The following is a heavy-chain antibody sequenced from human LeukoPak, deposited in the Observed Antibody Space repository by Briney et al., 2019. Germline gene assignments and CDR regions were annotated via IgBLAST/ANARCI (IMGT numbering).Heavy chain of an antibody. D-gene: IGHD3-3*01. J-gene: IGHJ1*01. Sequence: SETLSLTCTVSGGSISSGGYYWSWIRQHPGKGLEWIGEINHSGSTNYNPSLKSRVTISVDTSKNQFSLKLSSVTAADTAVYYCARGGPKTFWSPSPTRPNTEYFQHWGQGTLVTVSS. V-gene: IGHV4-31*03. CDR2: INHSGST. CDR1: GGSISSGGYY. CDR3: ARGGPKTFWSPSPTRPNTEYFQH.